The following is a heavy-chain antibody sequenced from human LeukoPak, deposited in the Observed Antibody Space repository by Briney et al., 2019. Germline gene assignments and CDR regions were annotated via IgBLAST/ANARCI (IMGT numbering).Heavy chain of an antibody. Sequence: GGSLRLSCAASGFTFDDYGMSWVRQAPGKGLEWVSGINWNGGSTGYADSVKGRFTISRDNAKNSLYLQMKSLRAEDTALYYCARGIAVAVPYAFDIWGQGTMVTVSS. CDR3: ARGIAVAVPYAFDI. J-gene: IGHJ3*02. D-gene: IGHD6-19*01. CDR1: GFTFDDYG. CDR2: INWNGGST. V-gene: IGHV3-20*04.